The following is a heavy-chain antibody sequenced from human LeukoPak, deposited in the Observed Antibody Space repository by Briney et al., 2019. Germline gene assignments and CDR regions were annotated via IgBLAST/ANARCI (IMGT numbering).Heavy chain of an antibody. CDR3: AKGGGDSSGYYYTSPRWYFDL. CDR1: GFTFSSYA. CDR2: ISGSGGST. V-gene: IGHV3-23*01. J-gene: IGHJ2*01. Sequence: GGSLRLSCAASGFTFSSYAMSWVRQAPGKGLEWVSAISGSGGSTYYADSVKGRFTISRDNSKNTLYLQMNSLRAEDTTVYYCAKGGGDSSGYYYTSPRWYFDLSGRGTLATVSS. D-gene: IGHD3-22*01.